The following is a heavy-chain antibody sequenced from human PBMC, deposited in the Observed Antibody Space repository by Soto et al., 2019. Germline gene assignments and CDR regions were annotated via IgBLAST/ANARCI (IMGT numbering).Heavy chain of an antibody. V-gene: IGHV4-31*03. CDR3: ARVIVATIFFDY. CDR1: GGSISSGGYY. J-gene: IGHJ4*02. Sequence: SETLSLTCTVSGGSISSGGYYWSWIRQHPGKGLEWIGYIYYSGSTYYNPSLKSRVTISVDTSKNQFSLKLSSVTAADTAVYYCARVIVATIFFDYWGQGTLVTVSS. CDR2: IYYSGST. D-gene: IGHD5-12*01.